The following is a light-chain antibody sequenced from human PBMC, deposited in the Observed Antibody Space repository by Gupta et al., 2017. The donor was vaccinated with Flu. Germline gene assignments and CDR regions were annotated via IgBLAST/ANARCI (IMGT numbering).Light chain of an antibody. J-gene: IGLJ3*02. CDR1: SSDVGGYDY. V-gene: IGLV2-8*01. Sequence: QSALTQPPSASGSPGQSVTISCTAPSSDVGGYDYVSWYQQTPGKVLKLIIFEVTKRPSGVPDRFSGSKSGNTAPLTVSGLQPEDDADYYCSSYVGNTTWAFGGGTKLTVL. CDR2: EVT. CDR3: SSYVGNTTWA.